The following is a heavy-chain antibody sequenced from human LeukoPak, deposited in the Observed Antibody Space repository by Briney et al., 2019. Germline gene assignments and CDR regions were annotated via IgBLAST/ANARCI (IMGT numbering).Heavy chain of an antibody. CDR3: ARVGMCYYGKDSYYTGGWFDP. CDR1: GYSSTAYY. J-gene: IGHJ5*02. D-gene: IGHD3-10*01. V-gene: IGHV1-2*06. CDR2: INPKSGGT. Sequence: ASGKASCKTSGYSSTAYYIHWMRQAPGQGLEWMGRINPKSGGTNYAQKCQGGVTMSRDTYNRTAYMDLSSLRSDDTAVYYCARVGMCYYGKDSYYTGGWFDPWGEGTLVTVSS.